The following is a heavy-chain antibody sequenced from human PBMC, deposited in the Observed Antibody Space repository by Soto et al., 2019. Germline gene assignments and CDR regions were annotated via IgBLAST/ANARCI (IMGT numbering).Heavy chain of an antibody. V-gene: IGHV4-39*01. CDR3: ARLTGYSSGGVY. CDR1: GGSISSSSYY. Sequence: SETLSLTCTVSGGSISSSSYYWGWIRQPPGKGLEWIGSIYYSGSTYYNPSLKSRVTISVDTSKNQFSLKLSSVTAADTAVYYCARLTGYSSGGVYWGQGTLVTVSS. J-gene: IGHJ4*02. D-gene: IGHD6-19*01. CDR2: IYYSGST.